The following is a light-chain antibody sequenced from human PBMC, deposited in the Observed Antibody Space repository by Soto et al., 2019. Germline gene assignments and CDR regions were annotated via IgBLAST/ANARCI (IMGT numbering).Light chain of an antibody. J-gene: IGKJ1*01. CDR2: AAS. V-gene: IGKV1-39*01. CDR3: QQSYDTPWT. CDR1: QIITSY. Sequence: DIHMTQSPSSLSASLGDRVTITCRASQIITSYLNWYQQEPGKAPKLLIYAASTSQSGVPSRFSGSGSGTDFTLTISSLQPEDFATYYCQQSYDTPWTFGQGTKVDIK.